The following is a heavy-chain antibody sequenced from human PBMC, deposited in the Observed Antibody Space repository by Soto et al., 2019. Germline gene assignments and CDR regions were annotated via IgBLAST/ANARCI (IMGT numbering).Heavy chain of an antibody. CDR3: AGRNYDY. CDR1: GFTFRSYG. V-gene: IGHV3-23*01. D-gene: IGHD1-7*01. Sequence: GGSLRLSCAASGFTFRSYGMMWVRQAPGKGLEWVSAISRSAGGNTYYAGSVKGRFTISRDDSKNTLYLQIDSLRPEDTAQYYCAGRNYDYWGQGTQVTVSS. J-gene: IGHJ4*02. CDR2: ISRSAGGNT.